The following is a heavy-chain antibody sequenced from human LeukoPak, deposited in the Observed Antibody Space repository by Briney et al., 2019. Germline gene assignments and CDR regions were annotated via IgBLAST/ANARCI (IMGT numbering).Heavy chain of an antibody. V-gene: IGHV3-66*01. CDR2: IYSGGST. Sequence: PGGSLRLSCAASGFTVSSNYISWVRQAPGKGLEWVSVIYSGGSTYYADSVKGRFTTSRDNSKNALYLQMNSLRDEYTAVYYCAGGYYYDSSGYSRYWGQGALVTVSS. J-gene: IGHJ4*02. CDR3: AGGYYYDSSGYSRY. CDR1: GFTVSSNY. D-gene: IGHD3-22*01.